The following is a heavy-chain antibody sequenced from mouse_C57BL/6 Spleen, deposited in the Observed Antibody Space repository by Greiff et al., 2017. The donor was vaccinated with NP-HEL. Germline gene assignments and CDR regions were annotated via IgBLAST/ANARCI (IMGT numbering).Heavy chain of an antibody. Sequence: VQLQQSGAELAKPGASVKLSCKASGYTFTSYWLHRVNQRPGQGLEWIGYINPSSGYTKYNQKFKDKATLTADKSSSTAYMQLSSLTYEDSAVYYCARTYYDYDGYYAMDYWGQGTSVTVSS. V-gene: IGHV1-7*01. CDR3: ARTYYDYDGYYAMDY. CDR2: INPSSGYT. CDR1: GYTFTSYW. D-gene: IGHD2-4*01. J-gene: IGHJ4*01.